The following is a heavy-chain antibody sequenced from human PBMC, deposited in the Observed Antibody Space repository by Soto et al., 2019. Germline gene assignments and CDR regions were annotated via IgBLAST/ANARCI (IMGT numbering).Heavy chain of an antibody. CDR3: ARGAFGAYYLDS. V-gene: IGHV3-74*01. CDR1: GLTFSSYW. CDR2: IKGDVITT. J-gene: IGHJ4*02. Sequence: EVQLVESGGGLVQPGGSLRLSCAASGLTFSSYWIHWVRQAPGEGLVWVSRIKGDVITTNYADSVKGRFTISRDNAKNTVFLQMNSLRAEDTAVYYCARGAFGAYYLDSWGQGTLVTVSS. D-gene: IGHD3-3*01.